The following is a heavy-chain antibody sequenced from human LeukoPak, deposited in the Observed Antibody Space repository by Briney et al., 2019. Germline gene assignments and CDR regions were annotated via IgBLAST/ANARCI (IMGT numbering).Heavy chain of an antibody. Sequence: ASVKVSCKASGGTFSSYAISWVRRAPGQGLEWMGGIIPIFGTANYAQKFQGRVTITADESTSTAYMELSSLRSEDTAVYYCARDPPGDYYYGMDVWGQGTTVTVSS. CDR1: GGTFSSYA. D-gene: IGHD3-10*01. CDR3: ARDPPGDYYYGMDV. V-gene: IGHV1-69*13. J-gene: IGHJ6*02. CDR2: IIPIFGTA.